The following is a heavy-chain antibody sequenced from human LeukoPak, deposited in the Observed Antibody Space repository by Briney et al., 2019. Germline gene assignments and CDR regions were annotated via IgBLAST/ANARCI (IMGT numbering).Heavy chain of an antibody. CDR3: AKAAYGDYVNWFDP. Sequence: GGSLRLSCAASGFTFSSYAMSWVRQTPGKGLEWVSSIGGIGASTYYADSVKGRFTISRDNSKNTLYLQMNSLRAEDTALYYCAKAAYGDYVNWFDPWGQGILVIVSS. CDR1: GFTFSSYA. CDR2: IGGIGAST. D-gene: IGHD4-17*01. V-gene: IGHV3-23*01. J-gene: IGHJ5*02.